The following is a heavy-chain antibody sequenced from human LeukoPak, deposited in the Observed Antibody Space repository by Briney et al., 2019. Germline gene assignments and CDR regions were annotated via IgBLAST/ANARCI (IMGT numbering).Heavy chain of an antibody. CDR3: ATKKDDYFDY. CDR2: ISGNGIHT. CDR1: GFKFSDSY. J-gene: IGHJ4*02. Sequence: PGGSLRLSCAASGFKFSDSYLSWIRQAPWKGLEWVSYISGNGIHTAYADSVKGRFAISRDNAKDSQYLQMNSLRAEDTAVSYCATKKDDYFDYWGQGTLVTVSS. V-gene: IGHV3-11*03.